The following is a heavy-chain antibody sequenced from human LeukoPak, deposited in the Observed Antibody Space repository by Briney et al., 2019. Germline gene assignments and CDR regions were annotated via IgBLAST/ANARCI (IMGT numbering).Heavy chain of an antibody. D-gene: IGHD3-22*01. CDR2: ISGSGGST. CDR1: GFTFSSYA. Sequence: GGSLRLSCAASGFTFSSYAMSWVRQAPGKGLEWVSAISGSGGSTYYADSVKGRFTISRDNSKNTLYLQMNSLGAEDTAVYYCAKDSYYDSSGYSSAYYFDYWGQGTLVTVSS. CDR3: AKDSYYDSSGYSSAYYFDY. V-gene: IGHV3-23*01. J-gene: IGHJ4*02.